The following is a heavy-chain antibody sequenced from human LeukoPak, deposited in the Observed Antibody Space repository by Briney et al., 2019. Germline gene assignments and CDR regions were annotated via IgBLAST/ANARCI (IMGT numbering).Heavy chain of an antibody. CDR3: ATWNSDWEFAY. Sequence: GGSLTLSCAASGFTFSGSWMTWVRQAPGKGLEWVAHIKEDGSDKYYVDSVTGRFTISRDNTKNSLYPQMSSLRAEDTAVYYCATWNSDWEFAYWGQGTLVSVSS. J-gene: IGHJ4*02. V-gene: IGHV3-7*05. CDR1: GFTFSGSW. CDR2: IKEDGSDK. D-gene: IGHD1/OR15-1a*01.